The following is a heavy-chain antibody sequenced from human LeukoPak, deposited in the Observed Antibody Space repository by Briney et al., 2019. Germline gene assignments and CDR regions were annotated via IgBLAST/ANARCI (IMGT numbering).Heavy chain of an antibody. J-gene: IGHJ5*02. CDR3: ATSSTLVRVVGATPFDP. Sequence: ASVKVSCKVSGYTLTELSMHWVRQAPGKGLEWMGGFDPEDGETIYAQKFQGRVTMTEDTSTDTAYMELSSLRSEGTAVYYCATSSTLVRVVGATPFDPWGQGTLVTVSS. D-gene: IGHD1-26*01. V-gene: IGHV1-24*01. CDR2: FDPEDGET. CDR1: GYTLTELS.